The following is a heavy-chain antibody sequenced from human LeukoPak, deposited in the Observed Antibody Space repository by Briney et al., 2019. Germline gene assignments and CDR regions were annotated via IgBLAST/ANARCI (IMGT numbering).Heavy chain of an antibody. CDR1: GVSISSYY. V-gene: IGHV4-59*08. J-gene: IGHJ2*01. CDR2: IYHSGST. CDR3: ARQGDYVWGSYRPYWYFDL. Sequence: SETLSLTCTVSGVSISSYYWSWIRQPPGKGLEWIGYIYHSGSTNYNPSLKSRVTISVDTSKNQFSLKLSSVTAADTAVYYCARQGDYVWGSYRPYWYFDLWGRGTLVTVSS. D-gene: IGHD3-16*02.